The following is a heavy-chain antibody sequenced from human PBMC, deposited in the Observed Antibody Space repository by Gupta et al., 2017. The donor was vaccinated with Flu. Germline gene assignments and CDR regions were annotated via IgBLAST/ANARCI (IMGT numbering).Heavy chain of an antibody. J-gene: IGHJ2*01. CDR3: ARDRDTENNFWNAEERSWYFDI. Sequence: EVQLVESGGGLVKPGGSLRLSCAASGFSLSDSNMNWVRQVAGKGLEWVSSISSGSRHIYYTDSVKGRFTISRDNAKNSLYLQMNSLRVEDTAVYYCARDRDTENNFWNAEERSWYFDIWGRGTLVAVSS. D-gene: IGHD3-3*01. V-gene: IGHV3-21*06. CDR2: ISSGSRHI. CDR1: GFSLSDSN.